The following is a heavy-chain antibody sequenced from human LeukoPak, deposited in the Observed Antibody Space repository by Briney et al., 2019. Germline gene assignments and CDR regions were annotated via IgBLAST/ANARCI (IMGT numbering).Heavy chain of an antibody. CDR3: ARGCYYDSSGYYCDYYGMDV. V-gene: IGHV4-31*03. CDR1: GGSISSGGYY. D-gene: IGHD3-22*01. Sequence: SETQSLTCTVSGGSISSGGYYWSWVRQHPGKGLEWIGYIYYSGSTYYNPSLKSRVTISVDTSKNQFSLKLSSVTAADTAVYYCARGCYYDSSGYYCDYYGMDVWGQGTTVTVSS. J-gene: IGHJ6*02. CDR2: IYYSGST.